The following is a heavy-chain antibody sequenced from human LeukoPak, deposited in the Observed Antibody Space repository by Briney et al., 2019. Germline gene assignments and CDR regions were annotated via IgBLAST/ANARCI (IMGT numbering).Heavy chain of an antibody. CDR1: GFTFDDYA. J-gene: IGHJ4*02. CDR2: ISWNSGSI. V-gene: IGHV3-9*01. D-gene: IGHD6-13*01. CDR3: AKAKNEQQLVLDY. Sequence: GRSLRLSCAASGFTFDDYAMHWVRQAPGKGLEWVSGISWNSGSIGYADSVKGRFTISRDNAKNSLYLQMNSLRAEDTALYYRAKAKNEQQLVLDYWGQGTLVTVSS.